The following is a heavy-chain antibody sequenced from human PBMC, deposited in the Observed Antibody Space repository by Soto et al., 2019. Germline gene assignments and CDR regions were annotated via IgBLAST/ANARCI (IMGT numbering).Heavy chain of an antibody. CDR3: AGDLDWNYPGRVRWFDP. CDR1: GYTFTSYG. V-gene: IGHV1-18*04. Sequence: GASVKVSCKVSGYTFTSYGISWVRQAPGQGLEWMGWISAYNGNTNYAQKLQGRVTMTTDTSTSTAYMELRSLRSDDTAVYYCAGDLDWNYPGRVRWFDPWGQGALVTVSS. CDR2: ISAYNGNT. J-gene: IGHJ5*02. D-gene: IGHD1-7*01.